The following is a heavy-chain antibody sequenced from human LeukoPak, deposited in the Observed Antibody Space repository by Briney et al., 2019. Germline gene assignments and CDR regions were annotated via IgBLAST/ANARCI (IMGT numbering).Heavy chain of an antibody. CDR3: ARRGTRRRYCSSTSCPPGDY. J-gene: IGHJ4*02. D-gene: IGHD2-2*01. CDR2: IYYSGST. Sequence: PSETLSLTCTVSGGSISSSSYYWGWIRQPPGKGLEWIGSIYYSGSTYYNPSLKSRVTISVDTSKNQFSLKLSSVTAADTAVYYCARRGTRRRYCSSTSCPPGDYWGQGTLVTVSS. V-gene: IGHV4-39*01. CDR1: GGSISSSSYY.